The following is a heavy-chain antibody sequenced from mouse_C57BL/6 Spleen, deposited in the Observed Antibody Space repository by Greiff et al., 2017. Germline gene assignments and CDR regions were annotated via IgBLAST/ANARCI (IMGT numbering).Heavy chain of an antibody. Sequence: VQLQQPGPELVKPGASVKISCKASGYSFTDYNMTWVKQSNGKSLEWIGVINPNYGTTSSNQKFKGKATLTVDQSSSTAYMQLSSLTSEDSAVYYCGGEGPLGWFAYWGQGTLVTVSA. J-gene: IGHJ3*01. V-gene: IGHV1-39*01. D-gene: IGHD6-1*01. CDR2: INPNYGTT. CDR3: GGEGPLGWFAY. CDR1: GYSFTDYN.